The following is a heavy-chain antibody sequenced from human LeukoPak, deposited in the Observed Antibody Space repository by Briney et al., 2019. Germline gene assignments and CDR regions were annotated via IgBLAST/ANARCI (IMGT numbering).Heavy chain of an antibody. CDR1: GFTFSSYA. CDR2: ISGSGGST. D-gene: IGHD3-22*01. V-gene: IGHV3-23*01. CDR3: AKDLIGVTMIVLVKYEGGDAFDI. Sequence: PGGSLRLSCAASGFTFSSYAMSWVRQAPGKGLEWVSAISGSGGSTYYADSVKGRFTISRGNSKNTLYLQMNSLRAEDTAVYYCAKDLIGVTMIVLVKYEGGDAFDIWGQGTMVTVSS. J-gene: IGHJ3*02.